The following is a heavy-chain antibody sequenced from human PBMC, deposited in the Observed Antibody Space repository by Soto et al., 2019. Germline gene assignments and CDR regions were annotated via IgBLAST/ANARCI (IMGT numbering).Heavy chain of an antibody. CDR1: GVSIPSYY. D-gene: IGHD6-19*01. CDR3: ATSSGPQSPIGDH. V-gene: IGHV4-59*08. J-gene: IGHJ4*02. CDR2: ISYSGNT. Sequence: QVQLQESGPGLVKPSETLSLTCTVSGVSIPSYYWSWIRQSPGKGLEWIGFISYSGNTNYNPSLKSRVIISRDTSRNEFSLRLTSVTAADTAVYYCATSSGPQSPIGDHWCQGTLVTVSS.